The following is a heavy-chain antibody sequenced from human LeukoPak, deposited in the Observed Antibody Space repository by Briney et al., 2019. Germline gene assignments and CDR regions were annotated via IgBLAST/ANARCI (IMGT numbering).Heavy chain of an antibody. J-gene: IGHJ5*02. CDR3: ARKNCGGDCYSFNWFDP. CDR2: IYYSGSP. Sequence: SETLSLTCTVSSGSISSGGYYWSWIRQHPGKGLEWIGNIYYSGSPNYNPSLKSRITISVDTSKNQFSLKLSSVTAADTAVYYCARKNCGGDCYSFNWFDPWGQGTLVTVSS. V-gene: IGHV4-31*03. D-gene: IGHD2-21*02. CDR1: SGSISSGGYY.